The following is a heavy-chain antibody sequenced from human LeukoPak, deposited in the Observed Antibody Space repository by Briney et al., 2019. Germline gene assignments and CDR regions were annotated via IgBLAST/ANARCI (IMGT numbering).Heavy chain of an antibody. CDR1: GVAISSGTYY. CDR3: AGLADSVGATMYTFNV. Sequence: SQTLSLSCTVSGVAISSGTYYWSWIRQPAGKELEWIGRIYGSGSTNYNPSLKSRATISLDTSKNHFSLKLSFVTAADTAVYYCAGLADSVGATMYTFNVWGEGTMVTVSS. D-gene: IGHD1-26*01. V-gene: IGHV4-61*02. CDR2: IYGSGST. J-gene: IGHJ3*01.